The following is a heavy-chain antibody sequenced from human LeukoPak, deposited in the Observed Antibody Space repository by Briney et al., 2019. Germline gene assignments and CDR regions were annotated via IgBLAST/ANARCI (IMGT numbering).Heavy chain of an antibody. J-gene: IGHJ4*02. CDR3: AKDLSGTLTY. V-gene: IGHV3-30*18. CDR1: GFIFSDYY. Sequence: PGGSLRLSCAASGFIFSDYYMGWIRQAPGRGLEWVAFISYDGINKYADSVKGRFTISRDNSKNTLYLQMNSLRAEDTAVYYCAKDLSGTLTYWGQGTLVTVSS. D-gene: IGHD1-26*01. CDR2: ISYDGINK.